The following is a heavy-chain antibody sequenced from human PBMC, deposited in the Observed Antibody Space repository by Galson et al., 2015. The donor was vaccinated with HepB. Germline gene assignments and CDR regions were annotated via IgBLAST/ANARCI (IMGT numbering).Heavy chain of an antibody. V-gene: IGHV4-61*01. CDR2: IYSSGST. D-gene: IGHD3-3*01. CDR1: GGSVSSSSYY. CDR3: ARSNTIFGVVISYYFDY. J-gene: IGHJ4*02. Sequence: LSLTCTVSGGSVSSSSYYWSWIRQPPGKGLEWIGYIYSSGSTNYNPSLKSRVTISVDTSKNQFSLKLSSVTAADTAVYYCARSNTIFGVVISYYFDYWGQGTLVTVSS.